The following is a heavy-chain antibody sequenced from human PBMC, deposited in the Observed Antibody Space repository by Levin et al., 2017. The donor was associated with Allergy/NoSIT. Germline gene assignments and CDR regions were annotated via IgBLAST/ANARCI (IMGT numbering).Heavy chain of an antibody. CDR1: GGSISSYY. V-gene: IGHV4-59*01. Sequence: SETLSLTCTVSGGSISSYYWSWIRQPPGKGLEWIGYIYYSGSTNYNPSLKSRVTISVDTSKNQFSLKLSSVTAADTAVYYCARDLITIFGVAHGAFDIWGQGTMVTVSS. D-gene: IGHD3-3*01. J-gene: IGHJ3*02. CDR3: ARDLITIFGVAHGAFDI. CDR2: IYYSGST.